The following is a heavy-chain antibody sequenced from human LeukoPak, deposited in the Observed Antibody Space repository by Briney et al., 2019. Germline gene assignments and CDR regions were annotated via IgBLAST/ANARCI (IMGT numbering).Heavy chain of an antibody. CDR2: IYTSGST. Sequence: PSETLSLTCIVSGGSISNYYWSWIRQPAGKGLEWIGRIYTSGSTNYNPSLRSRVTMSVDTSKNQFSLNLSSVTAADTAVYYCARERLRGIGAFDIWGQGTMVTVSS. CDR1: GGSISNYY. CDR3: ARERLRGIGAFDI. V-gene: IGHV4-4*07. J-gene: IGHJ3*02. D-gene: IGHD6-25*01.